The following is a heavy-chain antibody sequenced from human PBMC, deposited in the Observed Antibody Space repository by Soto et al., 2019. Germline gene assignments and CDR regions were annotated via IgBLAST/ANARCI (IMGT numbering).Heavy chain of an antibody. CDR1: GDSISVSPYF. V-gene: IGHV4-39*01. CDR2: IFYDGST. CDR3: ARLQAAVPQY. D-gene: IGHD6-13*01. J-gene: IGHJ4*02. Sequence: QLQLQESGPGLVKPSETLSLTCTVSGDSISVSPYFWGWIRQPPGKGLEWIASIFYDGSTVYTPSLKSRAFISVDTSKNQFSLKLTSVAAADTAIYFCARLQAAVPQYWGQGTLVIVSS.